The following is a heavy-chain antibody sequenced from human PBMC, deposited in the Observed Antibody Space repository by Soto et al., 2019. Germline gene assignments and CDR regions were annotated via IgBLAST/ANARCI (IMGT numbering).Heavy chain of an antibody. CDR1: GFAFSSYA. J-gene: IGHJ6*02. Sequence: GGSLRLSCAASGFAFSSYAMNWVRQAPGKGLEWVSGIVDSGGRAFYADSVKGRFTISRDNSKNTLYLEMNNLRAQDTAIYYCARVPAASSYYSTDVWGQGTTVTVSS. V-gene: IGHV3-23*01. D-gene: IGHD2-2*01. CDR3: ARVPAASSYYSTDV. CDR2: IVDSGGRA.